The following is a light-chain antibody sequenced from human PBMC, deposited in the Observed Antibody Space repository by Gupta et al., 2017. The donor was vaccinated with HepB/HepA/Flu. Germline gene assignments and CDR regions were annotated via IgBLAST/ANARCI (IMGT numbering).Light chain of an antibody. CDR2: AAS. CDR1: QSITTY. J-gene: IGKJ1*01. CDR3: QQTNTVPLT. V-gene: IGKV1-39*01. Sequence: DIQMTQSPPSLSASVGDRVTITCRASQSITTYLNLYQQVPGKAPKVLIYAASTLQSGVLSRFSGGGSGTDFTLTISSLQAEDFGTYYCQQTNTVPLTFGQGTKVEIK.